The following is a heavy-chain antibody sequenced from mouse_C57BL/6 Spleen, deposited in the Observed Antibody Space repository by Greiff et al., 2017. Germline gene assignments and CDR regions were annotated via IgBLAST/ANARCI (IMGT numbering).Heavy chain of an antibody. V-gene: IGHV14-4*01. CDR2: IDPENGDT. J-gene: IGHJ3*01. CDR3: TTCDYGSSYVGSDY. CDR1: GFNIKDDY. Sequence: VQLQQSGAELVRPGASVKLSCTASGFNIKDDYMHWVKQRPEQGLEWIGWIDPENGDTEYASKFQGKATITADTSSNTAYLQLSSLTSEDTAVYYCTTCDYGSSYVGSDYWGQGTLVTVSA. D-gene: IGHD1-1*01.